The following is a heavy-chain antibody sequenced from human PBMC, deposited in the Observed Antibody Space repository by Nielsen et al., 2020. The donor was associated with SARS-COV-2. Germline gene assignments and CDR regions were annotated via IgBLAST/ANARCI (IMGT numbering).Heavy chain of an antibody. CDR3: VRRGYLDV. V-gene: IGHV3-30*03. CDR2: ISFDGSNK. Sequence: GESLKISCAASGFTFSSYVMHWVRQAPGKGLEWVAVISFDGSNKYFADSVKGRFTISRDNAKNSLYLQMNSLRDEDTAVYYCVRRGYLDVWGQGTTVTVSS. D-gene: IGHD1-1*01. CDR1: GFTFSSYV. J-gene: IGHJ6*02.